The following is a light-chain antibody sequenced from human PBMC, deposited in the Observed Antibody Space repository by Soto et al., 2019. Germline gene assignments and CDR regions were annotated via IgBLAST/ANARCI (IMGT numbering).Light chain of an antibody. CDR2: DVS. CDR1: QRLSRY. Sequence: EIVLTQSPGTLSLSPGERASLSCRASQRLSRYLAWYQQKPGQAPRLLIYDVSNRATGIPARFSGGGSGTDFTLTISSLEPEDFAVYYCQQRSNWLYTFGQGTKLEIK. CDR3: QQRSNWLYT. J-gene: IGKJ2*01. V-gene: IGKV3-11*01.